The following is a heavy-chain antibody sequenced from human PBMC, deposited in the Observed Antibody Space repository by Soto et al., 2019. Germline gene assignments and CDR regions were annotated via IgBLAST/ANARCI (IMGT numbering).Heavy chain of an antibody. CDR2: INPSGGST. J-gene: IGHJ4*02. V-gene: IGHV1-46*01. D-gene: IGHD6-19*01. CDR3: ARVFSSGWPGYTTLPDY. Sequence: GASVKVSCKASGYTFTTYYMHWVRQAPGQGLEWMGIINPSGGSTSYAQKFQGRVTMTRDTSTSTAYVELRSLRSDDTAVYYCARVFSSGWPGYTTLPDYWGQGTLVTVSS. CDR1: GYTFTTYY.